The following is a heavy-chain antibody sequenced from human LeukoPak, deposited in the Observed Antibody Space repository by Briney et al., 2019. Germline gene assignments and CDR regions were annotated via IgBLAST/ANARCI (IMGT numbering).Heavy chain of an antibody. Sequence: PSETLSLTCTVSGGSISNYYWSWIRQPPGKELEWIGYIYYIGSTNYNPSLKRRVTISVDTSKNQFSLKLSSVTAADTAVYYCATRKLGNDYWGQGTLVTVSS. D-gene: IGHD7-27*01. CDR1: GGSISNYY. V-gene: IGHV4-59*01. J-gene: IGHJ4*02. CDR2: IYYIGST. CDR3: ATRKLGNDY.